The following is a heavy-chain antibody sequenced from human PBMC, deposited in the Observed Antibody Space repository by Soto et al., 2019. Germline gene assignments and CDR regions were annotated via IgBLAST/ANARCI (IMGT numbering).Heavy chain of an antibody. CDR3: AREGRTPGPDY. J-gene: IGHJ4*02. CDR1: GYTFTSYA. Sequence: ASVKVSCKASGYTFTSYAMHWVRQAPGQGLEWMGWISAYNGNTNYAQKLQGRVTMTTDTSTSTAYMELRSLRSDDTAVYYCAREGRTPGPDYWGQGTLVTVSS. V-gene: IGHV1-18*01. CDR2: ISAYNGNT. D-gene: IGHD3-10*01.